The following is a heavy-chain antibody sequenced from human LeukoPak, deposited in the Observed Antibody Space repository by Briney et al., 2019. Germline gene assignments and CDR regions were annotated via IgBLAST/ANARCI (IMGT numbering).Heavy chain of an antibody. D-gene: IGHD2-15*01. J-gene: IGHJ6*01. Sequence: GGSLRLSCAASGFTFNTYAIHWVRQAPGKGLEWVAVIWYDGSNKYYADSARGRFTISRDNSKNTLYLQMNSLRADDTAIYYCVRDPSCSGGGCYYYYGMDVWGPRDNGHRLL. V-gene: IGHV3-33*01. CDR2: IWYDGSNK. CDR1: GFTFNTYA. CDR3: VRDPSCSGGGCYYYYGMDV.